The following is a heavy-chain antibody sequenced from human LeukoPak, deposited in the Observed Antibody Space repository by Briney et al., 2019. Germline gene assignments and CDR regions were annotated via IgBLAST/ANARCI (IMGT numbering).Heavy chain of an antibody. J-gene: IGHJ4*02. CDR3: ARDHRYYDSSGPVN. CDR1: GFTFSNYW. V-gene: IGHV3-48*02. D-gene: IGHD3-22*01. CDR2: ISSSSSTI. Sequence: PGGSLRLSCEGSGFTFSNYWMTWVRQAPGKGLEWVSYISSSSSTIYYADSVKGRFTISRDNAKNSLYLQMNSLRDEDTAVYYCARDHRYYDSSGPVNWGQGTLVTVSS.